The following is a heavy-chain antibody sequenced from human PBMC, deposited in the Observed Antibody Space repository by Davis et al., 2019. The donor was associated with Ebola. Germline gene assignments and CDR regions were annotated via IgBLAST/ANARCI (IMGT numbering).Heavy chain of an antibody. CDR3: TRLNPEDGAFDI. CDR1: GFTFSGSA. CDR2: IRSKANSYAT. Sequence: PGESLRLSCAASGFTFSGSAMHWVRQASGKGLEWVGRIRSKANSYATAYAASVKGRFTISRDDSKNTAYLQMNSLKTEDTAVYYCTRLNPEDGAFDIWGQGTMVTVSS. V-gene: IGHV3-73*01. D-gene: IGHD2-15*01. J-gene: IGHJ3*02.